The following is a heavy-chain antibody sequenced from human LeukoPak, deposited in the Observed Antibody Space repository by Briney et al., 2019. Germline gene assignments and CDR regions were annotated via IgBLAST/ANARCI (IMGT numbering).Heavy chain of an antibody. CDR2: ISSSSSYI. J-gene: IGHJ4*02. Sequence: GGSLRLSCAASRFTFSSYSMNWVRQAPGKGLEWVSSISSSSSYIYYADSVKGRFTISRDNAKNSLYLQMNSLRAEDTALYYCARYYDYGSGSYTFDYWGQGTLVTVSS. D-gene: IGHD3-10*01. CDR3: ARYYDYGSGSYTFDY. V-gene: IGHV3-21*04. CDR1: RFTFSSYS.